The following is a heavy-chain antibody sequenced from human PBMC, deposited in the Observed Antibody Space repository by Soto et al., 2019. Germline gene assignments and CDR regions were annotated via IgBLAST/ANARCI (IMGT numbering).Heavy chain of an antibody. CDR3: ARAQYLADDVFDI. J-gene: IGHJ3*02. CDR2: INSDGINT. CDR1: GFTFSSYW. D-gene: IGHD2-2*01. Sequence: VQLVESGGGLVQPGGSLRLSCTASGFTFSSYWMHWVRQAPGKGLVWVSRINSDGINTSHADSVKGRFTISRDNGKSTLYLQMNSLRAEGPAVYYCARAQYLADDVFDIWGRGTVVTVSS. V-gene: IGHV3-74*01.